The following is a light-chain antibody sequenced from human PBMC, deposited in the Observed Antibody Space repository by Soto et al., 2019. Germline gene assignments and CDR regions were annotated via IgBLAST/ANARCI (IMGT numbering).Light chain of an antibody. V-gene: IGKV3-15*01. CDR2: GAS. CDR1: QYISSN. Sequence: ETVMTQSPVTLSVSPGERVTISCRASQYISSNLAWYQQKTGQAPRLLIYGASTRATGFPARFSGSRAGTEYTPTITGLQSEDFAVYYCQQYNNWPPYTFGQGTKLEIK. J-gene: IGKJ2*01. CDR3: QQYNNWPPYT.